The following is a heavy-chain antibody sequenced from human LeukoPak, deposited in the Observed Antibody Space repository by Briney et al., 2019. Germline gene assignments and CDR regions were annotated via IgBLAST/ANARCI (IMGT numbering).Heavy chain of an antibody. D-gene: IGHD1-14*01. CDR3: ARDPTGGGFSDY. J-gene: IGHJ4*02. CDR1: GFTFSSYA. CDR2: ISYDGSNK. V-gene: IGHV3-30-3*01. Sequence: GGSLRLSCAASGFTFSSYAMHWVRQAPGKGLEWVAVISYDGSNKYYADSVKGRFTISRDNSKNTLYLQMNSLRAEDTAVYYCARDPTGGGFSDYWGQGTLVTVSS.